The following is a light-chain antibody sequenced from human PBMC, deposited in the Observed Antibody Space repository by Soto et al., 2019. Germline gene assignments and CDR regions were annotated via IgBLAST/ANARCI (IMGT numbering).Light chain of an antibody. CDR2: GAS. Sequence: EIVLTQSPGTLSLSPGERATLSCRASPSVSSSYLAWYQQKPGQAPRLLIYGASSRATGIPDRFSGSGSGTDFTLTISRLEPEDFAVYYCQQYGSSRTWTFGQGTKVEIK. V-gene: IGKV3-20*01. CDR3: QQYGSSRTWT. CDR1: PSVSSSY. J-gene: IGKJ1*01.